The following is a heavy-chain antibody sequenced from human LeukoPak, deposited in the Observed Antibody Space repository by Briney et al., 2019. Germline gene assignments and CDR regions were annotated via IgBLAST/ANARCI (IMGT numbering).Heavy chain of an antibody. J-gene: IGHJ5*02. V-gene: IGHV3-66*02. CDR3: AGLPYYYFWSGYYTA. D-gene: IGHD3-3*01. CDR1: GFTVSSNY. CDR2: IYSGGST. Sequence: GGSLRLSCAASGFTVSSNYMSWVRQAPGKGLEWVSVIYSGGSTYYADSVKGRFTISRDNSKNTLYLQMNSLRAEDTAVYYCAGLPYYYFWSGYYTAWGQGTLVTVSS.